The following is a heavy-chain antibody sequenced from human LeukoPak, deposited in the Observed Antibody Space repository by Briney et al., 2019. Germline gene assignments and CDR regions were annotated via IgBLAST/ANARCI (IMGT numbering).Heavy chain of an antibody. CDR3: AKESGDCVADGLALSDY. D-gene: IGHD2-21*01. J-gene: IGHJ4*02. V-gene: IGHV3-21*01. Sequence: GGSLRLSCASSVCPYKHYPMLWPRQAPGKGLEWVSSINFRSSSIYYADSVKGRFTVSRDNTKNSLYLKMNRQRAEDTAVYFCAKESGDCVADGLALSDYWGQGTLATVSS. CDR2: INFRSSSI. CDR1: VCPYKHYP.